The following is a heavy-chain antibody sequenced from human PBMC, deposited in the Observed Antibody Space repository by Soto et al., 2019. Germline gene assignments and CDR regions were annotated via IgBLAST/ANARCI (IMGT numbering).Heavy chain of an antibody. Sequence: PSETLSLTCTVSGDYISSHYWSWIRQPPGKGLEWTGYIYHSGSTYYNPSLKSRVTISVDRSKNQFSLKLSSVTAADTAVYYCARAGDSSGPVALGYWGQGTLVTVSS. CDR2: IYHSGST. CDR1: GDYISSHY. CDR3: ARAGDSSGPVALGY. V-gene: IGHV4-30-2*01. D-gene: IGHD6-19*01. J-gene: IGHJ4*02.